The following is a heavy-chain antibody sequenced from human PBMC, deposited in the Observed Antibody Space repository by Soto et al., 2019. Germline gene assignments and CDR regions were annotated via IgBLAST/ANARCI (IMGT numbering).Heavy chain of an antibody. CDR3: ARIEELYGPNMKNFDY. J-gene: IGHJ4*02. CDR2: IYPGDSDT. V-gene: IGHV5-51*01. D-gene: IGHD3-10*01. Sequence: PGESLKISCKGSGYSFTSYWIGWVRQMPGKGLEWMGIIYPGDSDTRYSPSFQGQVTISADKSISTAYLQWSSLKASDTAMYYCARIEELYGPNMKNFDYWGQGTLVTVSS. CDR1: GYSFTSYW.